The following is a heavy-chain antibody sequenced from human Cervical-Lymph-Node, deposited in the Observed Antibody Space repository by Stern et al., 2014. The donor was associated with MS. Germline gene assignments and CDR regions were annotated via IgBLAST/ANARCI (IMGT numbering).Heavy chain of an antibody. CDR3: AKSYSSSWSGWIDS. J-gene: IGHJ5*01. CDR2: IGWNSATQ. CDR1: QITFDDYG. D-gene: IGHD6-13*01. Sequence: EVQLVESGGGLVQPGRSLRLSCSASQITFDDYGFHWVRQVPGKGLEWVAGIGWNSATQVYADSGKGRFPISRANARDSLYLQMNNLTPDDTALYYCAKSYSSSWSGWIDSWGQGILVTVSS. V-gene: IGHV3-9*01.